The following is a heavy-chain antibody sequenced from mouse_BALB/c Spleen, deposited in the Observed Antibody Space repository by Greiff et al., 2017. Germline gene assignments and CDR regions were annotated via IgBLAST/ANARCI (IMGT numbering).Heavy chain of an antibody. V-gene: IGHV1-80*01. D-gene: IGHD1-1*01. CDR1: GYAFSSYW. CDR2: IYPGDGDT. J-gene: IGHJ1*01. CDR3: ARRDTTVVDWYFDV. Sequence: QVQLQQSGAELVRPGSSVKISCKASGYAFSSYWMNWVKQRPGQGLEWIGQIYPGDGDTNYNGKFKGKATLTADKSSSTAYMQLSSLTSEDSAVYFCARRDTTVVDWYFDVWGAGTTVTVSS.